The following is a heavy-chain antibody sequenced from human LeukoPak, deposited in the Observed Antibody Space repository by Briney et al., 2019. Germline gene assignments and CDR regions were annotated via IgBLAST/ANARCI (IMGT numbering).Heavy chain of an antibody. CDR3: ARVMGNYASDY. J-gene: IGHJ4*02. D-gene: IGHD1-7*01. CDR2: ISSSGDTM. Sequence: NPGGSLRLSXAASGFSFSDYYMSWIRQAPGKGLEWVSYISSSGDTMSYADSVKGRFTISRDNAKNSLYLQMSSLRAEDAAIYYCARVMGNYASDYWGQGALVTVSS. CDR1: GFSFSDYY. V-gene: IGHV3-11*04.